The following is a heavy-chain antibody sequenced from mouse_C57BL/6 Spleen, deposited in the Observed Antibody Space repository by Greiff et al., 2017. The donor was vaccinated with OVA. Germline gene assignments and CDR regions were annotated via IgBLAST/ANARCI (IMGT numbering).Heavy chain of an antibody. Sequence: QVQLQQSGPGLVQPSQSLSITCTVSGFSLTSYGVHWVRQSPGKGLEWLGVIWSGGSTDYNAAFISRLSISKDNTKSQVFFKMNSLQTDDTAIYYCARNYGDYDAGYFDYWGQGTTLTVSS. CDR3: ARNYGDYDAGYFDY. CDR2: IWSGGST. D-gene: IGHD2-4*01. CDR1: GFSLTSYG. J-gene: IGHJ2*01. V-gene: IGHV2-2*01.